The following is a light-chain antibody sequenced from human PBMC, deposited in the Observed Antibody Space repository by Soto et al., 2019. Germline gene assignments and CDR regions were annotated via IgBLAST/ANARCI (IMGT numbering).Light chain of an antibody. CDR2: AAS. V-gene: IGKV1-27*01. Sequence: SAQGGYEEIRRTMSSGAIQAIGNYLAWYQQKPGKVPKLLIYAASTLQSGVPSRFSGSRSGTDFTLTVSSLQPEDVATYYCPKYKSGRPTFGPGTKVDIK. CDR1: QAIGNY. CDR3: PKYKSGRPT. J-gene: IGKJ3*01.